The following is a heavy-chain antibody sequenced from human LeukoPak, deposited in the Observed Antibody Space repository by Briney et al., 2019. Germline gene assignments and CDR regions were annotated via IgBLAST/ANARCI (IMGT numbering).Heavy chain of an antibody. J-gene: IGHJ4*02. CDR3: SRRNSLRGFDY. CDR2: ISSSSSTI. V-gene: IGHV3-48*04. Sequence: PGGSLRLSCAASGFTFSNYSMNWVRQAPGKGLEWVSYISSSSSTIYYADSVKGRFTISRDNAKNSLYLQMNSLRVEDTAVYYCSRRNSLRGFDYWGQGTLVTVSS. CDR1: GFTFSNYS. D-gene: IGHD2-21*01.